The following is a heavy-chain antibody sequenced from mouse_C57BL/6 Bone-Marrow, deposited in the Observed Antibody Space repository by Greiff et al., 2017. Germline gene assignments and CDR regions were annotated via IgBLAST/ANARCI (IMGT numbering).Heavy chain of an antibody. CDR1: GYAFSSSW. CDR3: ARRANWDVEYYFDY. CDR2: IYPGDGDT. Sequence: VQLQQSGPELVKPGASVKISCKASGYAFSSSWMNWVKQRPGKGLEWIGRIYPGDGDTNYNGKFKGKATLTADKSSSPAYMQLSSLTSEDSAVYFCARRANWDVEYYFDYWGQGTTLTVSS. V-gene: IGHV1-82*01. D-gene: IGHD4-1*01. J-gene: IGHJ2*01.